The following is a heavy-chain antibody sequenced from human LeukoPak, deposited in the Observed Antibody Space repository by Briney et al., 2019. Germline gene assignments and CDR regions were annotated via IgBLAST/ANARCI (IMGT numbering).Heavy chain of an antibody. V-gene: IGHV1-46*01. CDR1: GYTFTSYY. CDR3: ARVDIAAARWIPFDI. CDR2: INPSGGST. J-gene: IGHJ3*02. Sequence: GASVKVSCKASGYTFTSYYMHWVRQAPGQGLEWMGIINPSGGSTSYAQKFQGRVTMTRDTSTSTVYMELSSLRSEDTAVYYCARVDIAAARWIPFDIWGQGTMVTVSS. D-gene: IGHD6-13*01.